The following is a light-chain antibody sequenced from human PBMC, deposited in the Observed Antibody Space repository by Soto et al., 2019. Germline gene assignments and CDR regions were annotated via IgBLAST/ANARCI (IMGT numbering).Light chain of an antibody. V-gene: IGKV1-5*01. J-gene: IGKJ2*01. CDR1: QSISTW. Sequence: DIQMTQSPSTLSASVGDRVTITCRASQSISTWLAWYQEKPGKAPKLLIYDGSSLGSGVPSRFSGSGSGTEFTLTISRPQPEDFATYYCQQYNANFGQGTRLEIK. CDR2: DGS. CDR3: QQYNAN.